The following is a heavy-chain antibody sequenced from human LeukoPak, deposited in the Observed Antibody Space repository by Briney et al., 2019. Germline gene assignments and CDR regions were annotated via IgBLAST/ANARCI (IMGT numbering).Heavy chain of an antibody. CDR3: ARAEGVVPALNWFDP. D-gene: IGHD2-2*01. V-gene: IGHV3-23*01. CDR1: GFTFSSYA. J-gene: IGHJ5*02. Sequence: LAGGSLRLSCAASGFTFSSYAMSWVRQAPGKGLEWVSAISGSGGSTYYADSVKGRFTISRDNSKNTLYLQMNSLRAEDTAVYYCARAEGVVPALNWFDPWGQGTLVTVSS. CDR2: ISGSGGST.